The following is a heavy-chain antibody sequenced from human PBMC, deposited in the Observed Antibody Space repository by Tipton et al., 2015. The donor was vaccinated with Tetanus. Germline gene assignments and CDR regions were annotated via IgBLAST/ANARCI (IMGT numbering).Heavy chain of an antibody. CDR2: IYYSGST. V-gene: IGHV4-31*03. D-gene: IGHD2/OR15-2a*01. Sequence: TLSLTCSVSGASISSGGHFWNWIRHRPGKGLEWIGYIYYSGSTFYNPSLKSRVTISVDTSNNQFSLRLSSVTAADTAVYFCAGVSRRNFYFDYWGPGAQVTVSS. CDR1: GASISSGGHF. J-gene: IGHJ4*02. CDR3: AGVSRRNFYFDY.